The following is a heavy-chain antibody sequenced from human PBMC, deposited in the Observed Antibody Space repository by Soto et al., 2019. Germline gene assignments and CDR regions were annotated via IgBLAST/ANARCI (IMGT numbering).Heavy chain of an antibody. CDR3: AKWVTSGAVAGTDNVDY. J-gene: IGHJ4*02. CDR2: TYYRSKWYN. CDR1: GDSVSSNSAA. V-gene: IGHV6-1*01. D-gene: IGHD6-19*01. Sequence: PSQTLSLTCAISGDSVSSNSAAWNWIRQSPSRGLEWLGRTYYRSKWYNDYAVSVKSRITINLDTSKNQFSLQLNSVTPEDTAVYYCAKWVTSGAVAGTDNVDYWGQGTLVTVSS.